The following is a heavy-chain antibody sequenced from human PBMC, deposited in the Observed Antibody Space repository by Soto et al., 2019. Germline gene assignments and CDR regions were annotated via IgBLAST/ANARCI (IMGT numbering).Heavy chain of an antibody. CDR3: ARYATYRDSSLYYDVLEI. V-gene: IGHV3-7*05. CDR1: GFTLSYYW. CDR2: IRRDGGEE. D-gene: IGHD3-22*01. J-gene: IGHJ3*02. Sequence: DVQLMESGGCLVQPGGSLRLSCAASGFTLSYYWMTWVRQAPGKGLEWVANIRRDGGEEHYVDSVKGRFSVSRDNAKGTLYMQMNSLRIEDTAVYYCARYATYRDSSLYYDVLEIWGQGTMVTVSS.